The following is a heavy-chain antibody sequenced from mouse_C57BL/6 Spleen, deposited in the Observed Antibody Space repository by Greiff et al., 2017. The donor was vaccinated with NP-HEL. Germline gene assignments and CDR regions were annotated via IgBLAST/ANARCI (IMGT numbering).Heavy chain of an antibody. V-gene: IGHV1-69*01. CDR1: GYTFTSYW. CDR2: IDPSDSYT. J-gene: IGHJ1*03. D-gene: IGHD1-1*01. Sequence: VQLQQPGAELVMPGASVKLSCKASGYTFTSYWMHWVKQRPGQGLEWIGEIDPSDSYTNYNQKFKGKSTLTVDKSSSTAYMQLSRLTSEDSAIYYGASNYYGSSPSWYFDVWGTGTTVTVSS. CDR3: ASNYYGSSPSWYFDV.